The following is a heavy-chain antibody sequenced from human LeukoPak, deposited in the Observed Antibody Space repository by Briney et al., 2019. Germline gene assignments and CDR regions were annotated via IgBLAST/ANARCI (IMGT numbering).Heavy chain of an antibody. J-gene: IGHJ3*02. CDR3: ARQPGGTAAFDI. CDR2: IYYTGGEA. Sequence: SETLSLTCTVSGGSINSYYWSWIRQPPGKGLEWIGYIYYTGGEANYNPSLKSRLTISVDTSKNQFSLMLTSVTAADTAVYYCARQPGGTAAFDIWAQGTMVTVSS. CDR1: GGSINSYY. D-gene: IGHD1-14*01. V-gene: IGHV4-59*08.